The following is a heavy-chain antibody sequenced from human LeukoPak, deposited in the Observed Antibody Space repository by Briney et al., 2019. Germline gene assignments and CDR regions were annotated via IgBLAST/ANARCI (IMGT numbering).Heavy chain of an antibody. V-gene: IGHV1-8*03. J-gene: IGHJ4*02. Sequence: GASVKVSCKASGYTFTSYDINWVRQATGQGLEWMGWMNPNSGNTGYAQKFQGRVTITRNTSISTAYMELSSLRSEDTAVYYCARVSDASGYGGADYWGQGTLVTVSP. CDR3: ARVSDASGYGGADY. CDR1: GYTFTSYD. D-gene: IGHD5-12*01. CDR2: MNPNSGNT.